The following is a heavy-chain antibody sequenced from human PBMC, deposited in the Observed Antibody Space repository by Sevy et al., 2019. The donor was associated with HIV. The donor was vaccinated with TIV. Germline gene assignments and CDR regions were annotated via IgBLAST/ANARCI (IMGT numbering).Heavy chain of an antibody. V-gene: IGHV3-73*01. CDR1: GFTFSGSA. Sequence: GGSLRLSCAASGFTFSGSAMHWVRQASGKGLEWVGRIRSKANSYATAYAASVKGRFTISRDDSKNTAYLQMNSLKTEETAVYYCTGNIAAAGIGYWGQGTLVTVSS. D-gene: IGHD6-13*01. J-gene: IGHJ4*02. CDR2: IRSKANSYAT. CDR3: TGNIAAAGIGY.